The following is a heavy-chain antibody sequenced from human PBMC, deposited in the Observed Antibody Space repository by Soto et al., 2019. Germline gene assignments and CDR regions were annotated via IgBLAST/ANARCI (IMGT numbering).Heavy chain of an antibody. V-gene: IGHV4-30-4*01. CDR3: ARGRYYDSSGYYAY. CDR2: IYYSGST. J-gene: IGHJ4*02. Sequence: SSETLSLTCTVSGGSISSGDYYWSWIRQPPGKGLEWIGYIYYSGSTYYNPSLKSRVTISVDTSKNQFSLKLSSVTAADTAVYYCARGRYYDSSGYYAYWGQGTLVTVSS. D-gene: IGHD3-22*01. CDR1: GGSISSGDYY.